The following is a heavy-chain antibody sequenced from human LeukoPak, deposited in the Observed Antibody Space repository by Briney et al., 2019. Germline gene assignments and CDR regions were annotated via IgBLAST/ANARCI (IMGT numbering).Heavy chain of an antibody. Sequence: GGSLRLSCAASGFSFSNYEMNWLRQAPGQGLEWIPYITASSTTIYYADAVKGRFTISRDNAKNTLYLQMNGLRAEDTALYHCARVDCSGTSCYVFDYWGQGTLVTVSS. CDR3: ARVDCSGTSCYVFDY. V-gene: IGHV3-48*03. J-gene: IGHJ4*02. CDR2: ITASSTTI. CDR1: GFSFSNYE. D-gene: IGHD2-15*01.